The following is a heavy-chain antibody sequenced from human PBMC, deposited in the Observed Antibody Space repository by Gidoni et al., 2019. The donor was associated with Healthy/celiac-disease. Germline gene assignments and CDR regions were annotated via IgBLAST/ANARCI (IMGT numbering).Heavy chain of an antibody. Sequence: QVQLQESGPGLVKPSENLCLTCTVSGGSISSYYSSGIRQPAGKGLDWIGRIYTSGSANYNPSLKSRVTMSGDTSKNQFSLKLSSVTAADTAVYYCAREIAAAGNNWCDPWGQGTLVTVSS. CDR3: AREIAAAGNNWCDP. CDR1: GGSISSYY. J-gene: IGHJ5*02. CDR2: IYTSGSA. D-gene: IGHD6-13*01. V-gene: IGHV4-4*07.